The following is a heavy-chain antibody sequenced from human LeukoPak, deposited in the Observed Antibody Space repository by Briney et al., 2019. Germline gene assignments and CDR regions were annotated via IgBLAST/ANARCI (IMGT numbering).Heavy chain of an antibody. CDR2: IYSGGNT. D-gene: IGHD1-26*01. V-gene: IGHV3-53*01. Sequence: GGSLRLPCAASGFTVSSSHMSWVRQAPGKGLEWVSIIYSGGNTYYADSVKGRFTISRDNSKNTLFFQMNSLGADDTAVYYCARRVAGSYSDWGQGTLVTVSS. CDR1: GFTVSSSH. J-gene: IGHJ4*02. CDR3: ARRVAGSYSD.